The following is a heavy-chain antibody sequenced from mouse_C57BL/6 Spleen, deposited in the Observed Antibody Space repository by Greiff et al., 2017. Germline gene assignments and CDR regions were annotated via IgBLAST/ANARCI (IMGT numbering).Heavy chain of an antibody. CDR2: IYPGSGNT. CDR3: ASPYYGNYEDYAMDY. J-gene: IGHJ4*01. D-gene: IGHD2-10*01. Sequence: VQLQQSGAELVRPGASVKLSCKASGYTFTDYYINWVKQRPGQGLEWIARIYPGSGNTYYNEKFKGKATLTAEKSSSTAYMQLSSLTSEDSAVSLCASPYYGNYEDYAMDYWGQGTSVTVSS. V-gene: IGHV1-76*01. CDR1: GYTFTDYY.